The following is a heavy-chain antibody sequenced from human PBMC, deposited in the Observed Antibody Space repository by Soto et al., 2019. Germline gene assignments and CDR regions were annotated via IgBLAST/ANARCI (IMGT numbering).Heavy chain of an antibody. CDR2: MSAYNGKT. CDR3: ARDASDTVVAGGRDY. CDR1: GYTFTTYG. Sequence: QVQLVQSGTEVKKPGASVKLSCKASGYTFTTYGISWVRQAPGQGLEWLGWMSAYNGKTIYAQKFQGRVTVTTDTSTTTAYMELTSLTSDDTAMYFCARDASDTVVAGGRDYWGQGTLVTVSS. D-gene: IGHD5-18*01. V-gene: IGHV1-18*01. J-gene: IGHJ4*02.